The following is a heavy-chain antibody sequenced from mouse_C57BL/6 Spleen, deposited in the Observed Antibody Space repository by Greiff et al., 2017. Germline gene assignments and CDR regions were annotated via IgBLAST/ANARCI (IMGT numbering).Heavy chain of an antibody. CDR1: GYSITSGYY. CDR3: ARETTVVATPGFAY. J-gene: IGHJ3*01. Sequence: EVHLVESGPGLVKPSQSLSLTCSVTGYSITSGYYWNWIRQFPGNKLEWMGYISYDGSNNYNPSLKNRISITRDTSKNQFFLKLNSVTTEDTATYYCARETTVVATPGFAYWGQGTLVTVSA. CDR2: ISYDGSN. D-gene: IGHD1-1*01. V-gene: IGHV3-6*01.